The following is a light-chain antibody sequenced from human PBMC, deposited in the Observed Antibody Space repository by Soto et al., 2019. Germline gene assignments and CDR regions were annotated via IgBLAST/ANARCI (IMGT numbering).Light chain of an antibody. CDR1: SSDVGGYNY. CDR3: SSYTGSNVV. CDR2: DVS. Sequence: QSALTQPASVSGSPGQSITISCTGTSSDVGGYNYVSWYQQHPGKAPKLMIYDVSNRPSGVSNRFSGSKSGNTASLTISGLQDEDEADYYCSSYTGSNVVFGGGTQLTVL. J-gene: IGLJ2*01. V-gene: IGLV2-14*01.